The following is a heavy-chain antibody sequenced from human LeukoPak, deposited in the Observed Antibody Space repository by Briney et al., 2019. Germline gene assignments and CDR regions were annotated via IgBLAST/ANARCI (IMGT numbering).Heavy chain of an antibody. Sequence: GWSLRLSCAASGFTVSSNYMSWVRQAPGKGPDWVSVISSGGTTYYAESVKGRFTISRDNSKNTVYLQMDSLRAEDTAVYYCARGPPSNSWGQGTLVTASS. D-gene: IGHD5-24*01. J-gene: IGHJ4*02. CDR2: ISSGGTT. CDR3: ARGPPSNS. V-gene: IGHV3-53*01. CDR1: GFTVSSNY.